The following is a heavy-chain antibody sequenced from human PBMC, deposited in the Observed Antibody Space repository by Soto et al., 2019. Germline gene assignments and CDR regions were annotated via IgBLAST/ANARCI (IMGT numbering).Heavy chain of an antibody. J-gene: IGHJ3*02. D-gene: IGHD3-16*01. CDR3: ARDSGPGGVNAFDI. V-gene: IGHV4-61*01. Sequence: QVQLQESGPGLVKPSETLSLTCSVSGDSVSSATYFWSWIRQPPGKGLEWIGYIYYSGTTNYNPSLKSRVTISVDTSKNQFSLRLRSVTAADTAVYYCARDSGPGGVNAFDIWGQGTMVTVSS. CDR1: GDSVSSATYF. CDR2: IYYSGTT.